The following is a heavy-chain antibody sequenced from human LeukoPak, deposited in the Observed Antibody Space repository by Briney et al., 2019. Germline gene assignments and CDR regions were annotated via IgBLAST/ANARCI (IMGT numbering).Heavy chain of an antibody. D-gene: IGHD5-12*01. V-gene: IGHV4-38-2*02. CDR1: GYSISSGPY. CDR2: IFLGETT. Sequence: SETLSLTCTVSGYSISSGPYWGWIRQPPGKGLEWVASIFLGETTYYNPSLKTRLTISVDTSKNQFSLTLNSVTAADTAVYYCTRLLQTGVSGYYFDLWGRGTLVTVSS. CDR3: TRLLQTGVSGYYFDL. J-gene: IGHJ2*01.